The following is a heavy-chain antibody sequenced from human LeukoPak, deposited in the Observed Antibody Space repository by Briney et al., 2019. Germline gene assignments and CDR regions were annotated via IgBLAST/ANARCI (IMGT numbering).Heavy chain of an antibody. CDR1: GFILSGSW. CDR2: SKYDGSTK. CDR3: ARSDYFHN. D-gene: IGHD2/OR15-2a*01. V-gene: IGHV3-74*01. Sequence: GGSLRLSCEASGFILSGSWMHWVRQAPGKGLMWVSQSKYDGSTKSYAASVRGRFTISRDNAKNTLYLHMDSLRAEDTAVYYCARSDYFHNWGQGTMVVVSA. J-gene: IGHJ3*01.